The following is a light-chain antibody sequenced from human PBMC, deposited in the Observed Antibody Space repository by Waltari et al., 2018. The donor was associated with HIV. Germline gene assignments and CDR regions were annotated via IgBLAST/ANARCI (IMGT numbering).Light chain of an antibody. CDR3: VLCFGGGMSYV. CDR2: NTK. CDR1: SGATSSLHY. J-gene: IGLJ1*01. Sequence: QTVVNQEPSLSVSTGGAVTITCGLTSGATSSLHYPSWYRQTPGPTPRTLIYNTKTRSAGVPDRFSGSIVGTKAALTITGAQADDESDYYCVLCFGGGMSYVFGTGTRVTVL. V-gene: IGLV8-61*01.